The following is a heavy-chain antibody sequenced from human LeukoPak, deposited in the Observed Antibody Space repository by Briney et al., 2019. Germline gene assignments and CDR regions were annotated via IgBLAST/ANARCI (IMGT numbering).Heavy chain of an antibody. CDR1: GYTFTDFY. D-gene: IGHD4-23*01. Sequence: ASVKVSCRASGYTFTDFYIHWVRQAPGQGLVWMGWIGPNSGGTNYAQKFLGRVTMTRATSISTAYMELSGLRSDDTAVYYCARNYGGNAKYFDYWGQGTLVTVSS. CDR2: IGPNSGGT. J-gene: IGHJ4*02. V-gene: IGHV1-2*02. CDR3: ARNYGGNAKYFDY.